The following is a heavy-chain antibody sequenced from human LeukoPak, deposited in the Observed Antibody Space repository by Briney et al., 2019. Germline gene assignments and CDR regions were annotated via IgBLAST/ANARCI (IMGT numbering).Heavy chain of an antibody. CDR1: GLIFSNAW. Sequence: GSLRLSCAASGLIFSNAWMSWIRQPPGKGLEWIGEINHSGSTNYSPSLKSRVTISVDTSKNQFSLKLSSVTAADTAVYYCARGPPHSYCSSTSCYGDYWGQGTLVTVSS. V-gene: IGHV4-34*01. CDR2: INHSGST. CDR3: ARGPPHSYCSSTSCYGDY. J-gene: IGHJ4*02. D-gene: IGHD2-2*01.